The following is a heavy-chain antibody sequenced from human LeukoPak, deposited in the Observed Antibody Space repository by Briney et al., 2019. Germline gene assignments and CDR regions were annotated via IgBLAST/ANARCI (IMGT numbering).Heavy chain of an antibody. CDR3: LATEQQLVLGDDY. CDR2: IKQDGSEK. V-gene: IGHV3-7*01. Sequence: AGTLRFSGAASGFTFRSYWMSWVRHAPGNELEGVANIKQDGSEKDYVDSVKGRFTISRYNAKNSLYLQMNNLRAKDMSVYYCLATEQQLVLGDDYWGQGTLVSVAS. D-gene: IGHD6-13*01. J-gene: IGHJ4*02. CDR1: GFTFRSYW.